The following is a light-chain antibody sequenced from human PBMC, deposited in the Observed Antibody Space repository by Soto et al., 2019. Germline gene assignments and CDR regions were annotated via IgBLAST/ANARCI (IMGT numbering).Light chain of an antibody. CDR3: QESFFILGT. Sequence: GDSVTITCRASQTISSWLAWYQQKPGKPPKLLTFGASNLHIGVPSRFSGSGSGTEFTLTISNLQPEDFATYYCQESFFILGTFGRGTKVDIK. CDR2: GAS. V-gene: IGKV1-5*01. J-gene: IGKJ1*01. CDR1: QTISSW.